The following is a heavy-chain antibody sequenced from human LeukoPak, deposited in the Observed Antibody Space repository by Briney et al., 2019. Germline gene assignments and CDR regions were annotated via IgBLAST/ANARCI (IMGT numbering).Heavy chain of an antibody. CDR3: ARPHKSDDILTSRLAFDI. V-gene: IGHV5-51*01. CDR1: AYSSISYC. CDR2: IYPGDSDG. D-gene: IGHD3-9*01. Sequence: SLKISCKGSAYSSISYCICWLRQIPGKGLEWMGIIYPGDSDGSYNPSFHGQVPISADKTISTAYLQWSSLKASAATMYYCARPHKSDDILTSRLAFDIWGQGTMVTVSS. J-gene: IGHJ3*02.